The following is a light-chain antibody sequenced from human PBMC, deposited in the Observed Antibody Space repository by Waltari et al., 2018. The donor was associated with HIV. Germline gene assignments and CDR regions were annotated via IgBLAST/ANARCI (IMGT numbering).Light chain of an antibody. CDR1: QFIRTS. J-gene: IGKJ2*01. V-gene: IGKV1-12*01. CDR2: DAS. CDR3: QQAHSFPHT. Sequence: DIQMTQSPSSMSASVGDKVTITCRATQFIRTSLAWYQQRQNRAPKLLIFDASRLQSGAPSRFSGRGSGTQFTLTINSLQPEDVGTYYCQQAHSFPHTFGQGT.